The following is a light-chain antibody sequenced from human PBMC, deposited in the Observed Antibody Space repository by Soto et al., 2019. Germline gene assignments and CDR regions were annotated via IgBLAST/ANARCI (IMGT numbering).Light chain of an antibody. CDR1: SSDVGAYNY. CDR3: CSYAGSYTVL. CDR2: DVS. Sequence: QSALTQPRSVSGSPGQSVTISCTGTSSDVGAYNYVSWYQQHPGKAPKLMIYDVSKRPSGVPDRFSGSKSGNTASLPISGLQAEDEADYYCCSYAGSYTVLFGGGTKLTVL. J-gene: IGLJ2*01. V-gene: IGLV2-11*01.